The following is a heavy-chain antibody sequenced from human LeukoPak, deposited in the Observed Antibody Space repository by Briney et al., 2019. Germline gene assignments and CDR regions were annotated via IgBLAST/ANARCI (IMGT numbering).Heavy chain of an antibody. Sequence: PGGSLRLSCAASGFAFNIYEMIWVRQAPGKEPEWISYISSSGSLVYYADSVKGRFTVSRDNAQKSLFLQVNGLRVEDTAMYYCARDSLHNYGGTGYGYYFDYWGQGTPVTVSS. CDR1: GFAFNIYE. D-gene: IGHD4/OR15-4a*01. CDR2: ISSSGSLV. CDR3: ARDSLHNYGGTGYGYYFDY. J-gene: IGHJ4*02. V-gene: IGHV3-48*03.